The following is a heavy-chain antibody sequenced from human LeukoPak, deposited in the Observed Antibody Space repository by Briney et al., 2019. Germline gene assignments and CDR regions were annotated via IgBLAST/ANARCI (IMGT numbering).Heavy chain of an antibody. J-gene: IGHJ5*02. V-gene: IGHV3-7*04. Sequence: GRSLRLSRAASGFTFSNYWMSWVRQAPGKGLEWVANINQDGSDKYYVDSVKGRFTISRDNAKNSLYLQMISLRAEDTALYYCAREEMARGSDWFDPWGQGTLVTVSS. CDR3: AREEMARGSDWFDP. CDR1: GFTFSNYW. CDR2: INQDGSDK. D-gene: IGHD5-24*01.